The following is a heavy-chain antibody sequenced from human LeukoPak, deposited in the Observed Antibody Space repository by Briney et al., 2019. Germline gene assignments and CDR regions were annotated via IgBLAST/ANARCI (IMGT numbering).Heavy chain of an antibody. D-gene: IGHD3-22*01. CDR1: GGSISSGDYY. CDR2: IYYSGST. V-gene: IGHV4-31*03. Sequence: SQTLSLTCTVSGGSISSGDYYWSWIRQHPGKGLEWIGYIYYSGSTYYNPSLKSRVTISVDTSKNQFSLKLSSVTAADTAVYYCARLAPYDSSGYIPGVPYYFDCWGQGTLVTVSS. J-gene: IGHJ4*02. CDR3: ARLAPYDSSGYIPGVPYYFDC.